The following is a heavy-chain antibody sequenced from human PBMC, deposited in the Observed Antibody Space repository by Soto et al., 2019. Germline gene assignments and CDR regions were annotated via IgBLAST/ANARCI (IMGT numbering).Heavy chain of an antibody. CDR2: IIPICGTA. J-gene: IGHJ6*02. CDR1: GGTFSSYA. Sequence: GASVKVSCKASGGTFSSYAISGVRQAPGQGREWMGGIIPICGTANYAQKFLGRVTITADDSTSTADMELSSLRSEDTALYYSAKTNYYRSDKDLMDVWGQGTTVTVSS. D-gene: IGHD3-10*01. V-gene: IGHV1-69*13. CDR3: AKTNYYRSDKDLMDV.